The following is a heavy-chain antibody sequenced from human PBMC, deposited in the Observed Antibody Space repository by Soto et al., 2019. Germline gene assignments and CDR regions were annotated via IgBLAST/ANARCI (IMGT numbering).Heavy chain of an antibody. CDR2: FDPEDGET. V-gene: IGHV1-24*01. CDR3: ATLGYCSGGSCRHNYYFDY. D-gene: IGHD2-15*01. CDR1: GYTLTELS. Sequence: SVKVSCKASGYTLTELSMHWVQQALVEGLEWMGGFDPEDGETIYAQKFQGRVTMTEDTSTDTAYMELSSLRSEDTAVYYCATLGYCSGGSCRHNYYFDYWGQGTLVTVSS. J-gene: IGHJ4*02.